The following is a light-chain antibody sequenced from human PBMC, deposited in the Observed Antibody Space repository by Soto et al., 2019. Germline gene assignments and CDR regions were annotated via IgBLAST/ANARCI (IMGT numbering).Light chain of an antibody. CDR2: KAS. CDR3: QQYGSSLN. CDR1: QYISDR. Sequence: IQMTHSPSTLPASVGYRFMITFRASQYISDRLAWYQQKPGKAPKLLFYKASYLGSGVPSRFSGGGSGTEFTLTISRLEPEDFAVYYCQQYGSSLNFGPGNKGDIK. V-gene: IGKV1-5*03. J-gene: IGKJ3*01.